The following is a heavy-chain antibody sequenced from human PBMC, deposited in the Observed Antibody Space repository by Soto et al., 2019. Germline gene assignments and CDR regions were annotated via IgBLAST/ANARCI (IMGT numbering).Heavy chain of an antibody. Sequence: ASVKVSCKASGGTFSSYAISWVRQAPGQGLEWMGGIIPIFGTANYAQKFQGRVTITADESTSTAYMELSSLRSEDTAVYYCSVARLDAFDIWGQGTTVTVSS. J-gene: IGHJ3*02. CDR2: IIPIFGTA. D-gene: IGHD6-19*01. V-gene: IGHV1-69*13. CDR3: SVARLDAFDI. CDR1: GGTFSSYA.